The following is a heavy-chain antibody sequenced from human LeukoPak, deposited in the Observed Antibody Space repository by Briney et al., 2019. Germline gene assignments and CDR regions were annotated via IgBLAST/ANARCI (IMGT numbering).Heavy chain of an antibody. CDR3: AKGVFYYGSVPGDAFDI. CDR1: GFTFSSYA. Sequence: GGSLRLSCAASGFTFSSYAMTWVRQAPGKGLEWVSIIGGSGDSIYYADSVKGRFTISRDNSQNTLYLQMDSLSAEDTAVYYCAKGVFYYGSVPGDAFDIWGQGTMVTVSS. CDR2: IGGSGDSI. J-gene: IGHJ3*02. V-gene: IGHV3-23*01. D-gene: IGHD3-10*01.